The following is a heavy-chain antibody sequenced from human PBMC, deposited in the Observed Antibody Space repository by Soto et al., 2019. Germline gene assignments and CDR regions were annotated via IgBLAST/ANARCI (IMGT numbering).Heavy chain of an antibody. J-gene: IGHJ4*02. D-gene: IGHD6-19*01. Sequence: ASVKVSCTASGFTFTSSAVQWVRQARGQRLEWIGWIVVGSGNTNYAQKFQERVTITRDMSTSTAYMELSSLRSEDTAVYYCAADLLAVAGQDRNYWGQGTLVTVSS. CDR3: AADLLAVAGQDRNY. CDR1: GFTFTSSA. V-gene: IGHV1-58*01. CDR2: IVVGSGNT.